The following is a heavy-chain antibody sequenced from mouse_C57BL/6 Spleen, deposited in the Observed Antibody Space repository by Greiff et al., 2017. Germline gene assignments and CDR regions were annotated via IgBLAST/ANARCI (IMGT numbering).Heavy chain of an antibody. CDR1: GYTFTDYY. J-gene: IGHJ3*01. CDR2: INPNNGGT. V-gene: IGHV1-26*01. CDR3: ARSYYPLAY. D-gene: IGHD1-1*02. Sequence: VQLKESGPELVKPGASVKISCKASGYTFTDYYMNWVKQSHGKSLEWIGDINPNNGGTSYNQKFKGKATLTVDKSSSPAYMELRSLTSEDSAVYYCARSYYPLAYWGQGTLVTVAA.